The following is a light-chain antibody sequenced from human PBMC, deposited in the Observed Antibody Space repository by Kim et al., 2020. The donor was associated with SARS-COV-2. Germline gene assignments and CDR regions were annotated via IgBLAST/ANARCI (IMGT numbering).Light chain of an antibody. CDR3: QQYGSSLIT. J-gene: IGKJ4*01. Sequence: SPGERATLSCRASQSLTGSYLAWYQQKAGQAPRLFISGASSRATGIPDRFSGSGSGTDFTLTISRLEPEDFAVYYCQQYGSSLITFGGGTKVDIK. CDR1: QSLTGSY. CDR2: GAS. V-gene: IGKV3-20*01.